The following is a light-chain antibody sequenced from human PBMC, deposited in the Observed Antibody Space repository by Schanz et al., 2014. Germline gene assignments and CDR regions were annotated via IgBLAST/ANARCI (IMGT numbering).Light chain of an antibody. CDR3: SSYAGNNRL. CDR1: SSDVGVYNY. Sequence: QSVLTQPPSASGSPGQSVTISCTGTSSDVGVYNYVSWYQQHPGKVPKLIIYEVTKRPSGVPDRFSGSKSGNTASLTVSGLQAEDEADYYCSSYAGNNRLFGGGTKLTVL. J-gene: IGLJ2*01. CDR2: EVT. V-gene: IGLV2-8*01.